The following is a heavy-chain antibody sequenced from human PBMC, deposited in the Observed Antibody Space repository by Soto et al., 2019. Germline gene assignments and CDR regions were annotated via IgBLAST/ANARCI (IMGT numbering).Heavy chain of an antibody. CDR3: AKPAAGGWFDP. J-gene: IGHJ5*02. V-gene: IGHV3-30*18. CDR1: GFTFSSYG. Sequence: VQLVESGGGVVQPGRSLRLSCAASGFTFSSYGMHWVRQAPGKGLEWVAVISYDGSNKYYADSVKGRFTISRDNSKNTLYLQMNSLRAEDTAVYYCAKPAAGGWFDPWGQGTLVTVSS. CDR2: ISYDGSNK. D-gene: IGHD6-13*01.